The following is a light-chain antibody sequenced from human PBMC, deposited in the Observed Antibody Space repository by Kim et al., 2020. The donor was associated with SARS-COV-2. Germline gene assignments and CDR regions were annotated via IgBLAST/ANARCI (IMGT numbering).Light chain of an antibody. V-gene: IGKV1-39*01. CDR2: AAS. J-gene: IGKJ2*01. CDR3: QQSCNTPPYT. Sequence: DIQMTQSPSSLSASVGDRVTITCRASQSISSYLNWYQQKPGKAPKLLIYAASSLQSGVPSRFSGSGSGTDFTLTISSLQPADFATYYCQQSCNTPPYTFGQGTKLEI. CDR1: QSISSY.